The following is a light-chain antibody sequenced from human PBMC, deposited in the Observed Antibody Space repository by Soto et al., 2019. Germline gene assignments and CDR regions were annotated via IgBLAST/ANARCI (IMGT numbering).Light chain of an antibody. CDR1: QSVNSY. CDR3: QQRTNWVT. J-gene: IGKJ4*01. CDR2: DAS. V-gene: IGKV3-11*01. Sequence: EIVLTQSPATLSLSPGERVTLSCRASQSVNSYLAWYQQKPGQAPRLLIYDASNRATGIPARFSGSGSGTDFTLTISSLEPEDFAVYYCQQRTNWVTFGGGTKVEIK.